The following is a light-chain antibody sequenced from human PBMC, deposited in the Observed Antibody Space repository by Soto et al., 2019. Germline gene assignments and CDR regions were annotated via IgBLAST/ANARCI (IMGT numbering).Light chain of an antibody. Sequence: QSVLTQPPSVSRTPGQRVTISCTRSSSNIGAGYDVHWYQQLPGTAPKLLTYGNSNRPSGVPDRFSGSKSGTPASLAITGLPAEDEADYYCQSYDSSLSRVFGGGTKVTVL. CDR2: GNS. V-gene: IGLV1-40*01. CDR3: QSYDSSLSRV. CDR1: SSNIGAGYD. J-gene: IGLJ2*01.